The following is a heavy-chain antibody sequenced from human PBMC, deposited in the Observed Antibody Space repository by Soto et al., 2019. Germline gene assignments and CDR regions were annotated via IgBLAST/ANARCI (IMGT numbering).Heavy chain of an antibody. D-gene: IGHD1-1*01. CDR2: ISGSGGST. J-gene: IGHJ4*02. CDR3: AKRTTDWYNHFDS. Sequence: EVQLLGSGGGPVQPGGSLRLSCAASGFTFSSYGMSWVRQAPGKGLEWVSGISGSGGSTYYADSVKGRFTISRDNLNNTLYLQMNSLRAEDTAVYYCAKRTTDWYNHFDSWGQGTLVTVSS. V-gene: IGHV3-23*01. CDR1: GFTFSSYG.